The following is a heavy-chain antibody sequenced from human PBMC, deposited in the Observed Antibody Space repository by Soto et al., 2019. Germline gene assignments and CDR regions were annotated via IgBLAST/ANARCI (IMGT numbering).Heavy chain of an antibody. CDR1: GFTFSSYS. Sequence: GGSLRLSCAASGFTFSSYSMNWVRQAPGKGLEWVSYISSSSSTIYYADSVKGRFTISRDNAKNSLYLQMNSLRAEDTAVYYCARDEGVAVAGTFDYWGQGTLVTVSS. CDR3: ARDEGVAVAGTFDY. CDR2: ISSSSSTI. V-gene: IGHV3-48*01. D-gene: IGHD6-19*01. J-gene: IGHJ4*02.